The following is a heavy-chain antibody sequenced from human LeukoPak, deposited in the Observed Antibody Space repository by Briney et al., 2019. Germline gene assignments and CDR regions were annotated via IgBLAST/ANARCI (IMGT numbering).Heavy chain of an antibody. D-gene: IGHD3-16*01. Sequence: GGSLRLSCAASGFTVSAYAMAWVRLAPGKGLEWVSGISGGGVTTYYADSVKGRFTISRDNSKNTLYLQMNSLRADDTAIYYCARNQQLGGHSYYYYGMDVWGQGTTVTVSS. CDR1: GFTVSAYA. V-gene: IGHV3-23*01. CDR3: ARNQQLGGHSYYYYGMDV. J-gene: IGHJ6*02. CDR2: ISGGGVTT.